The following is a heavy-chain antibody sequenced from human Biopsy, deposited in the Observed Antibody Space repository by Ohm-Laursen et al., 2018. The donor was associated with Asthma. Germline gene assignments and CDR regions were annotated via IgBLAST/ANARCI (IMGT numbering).Heavy chain of an antibody. J-gene: IGHJ6*02. CDR1: GDSFSNYA. V-gene: IGHV1-69*01. CDR2: LIPVLGTP. D-gene: IGHD5-12*01. CDR3: ARGYSGSDRIVYYYSGLEV. Sequence: SSVTPSCQASGDSFSNYAISWARQAPGQGLEWMGGLIPVLGTPDHAQMFEGRVTITADESTSTAYMELSSLSSGDTAVYYCARGYSGSDRIVYYYSGLEVWGQGTTVAVSS.